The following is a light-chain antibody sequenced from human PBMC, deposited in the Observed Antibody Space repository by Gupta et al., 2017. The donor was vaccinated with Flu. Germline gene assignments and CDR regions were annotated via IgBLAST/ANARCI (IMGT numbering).Light chain of an antibody. Sequence: QSILTQSPSASGTPELKVPVSCSGSSSNLGSNYVFWYHQPPGTAPRRLIYENDKRPSGVPDRFSGSKSGTPASLAISGLQSEEEADYYCGTWDGSLFIGVFGGGTRLTVL. J-gene: IGLJ3*02. CDR2: END. CDR1: SSNLGSNY. V-gene: IGLV1-47*01. CDR3: GTWDGSLFIGV.